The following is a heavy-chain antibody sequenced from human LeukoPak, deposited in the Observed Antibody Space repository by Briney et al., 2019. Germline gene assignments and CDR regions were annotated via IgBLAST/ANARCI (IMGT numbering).Heavy chain of an antibody. CDR3: ARDRGGTSRYYMDV. CDR1: GFTFSSYA. CDR2: ISYDGSNK. Sequence: PGGSLRLSCAASGFTFSSYAMHWVRQAPGKGLEWVAVISYDGSNKYYADSVKGRFTISRDNSKNTLYLQMNSLRAEDTAVYYCARDRGGTSRYYMDVWGKGTTVTVSS. D-gene: IGHD2-2*01. V-gene: IGHV3-30-3*01. J-gene: IGHJ6*03.